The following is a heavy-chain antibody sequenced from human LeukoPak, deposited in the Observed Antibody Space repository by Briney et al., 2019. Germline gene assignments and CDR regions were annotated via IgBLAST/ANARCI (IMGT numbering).Heavy chain of an antibody. CDR3: AKKAVSSSWTYFDY. V-gene: IGHV3-23*01. Sequence: PGGSLRLSCAASGFTFRNYGMSWVRQGPGKGLEWVSSTSGDGGETFYAESVKGRFTISRDNSKNTLYLQMNSLRAEDTAIYYCAKKAVSSSWTYFDYWGQGALVTVSS. J-gene: IGHJ4*02. D-gene: IGHD6-13*01. CDR2: TSGDGGET. CDR1: GFTFRNYG.